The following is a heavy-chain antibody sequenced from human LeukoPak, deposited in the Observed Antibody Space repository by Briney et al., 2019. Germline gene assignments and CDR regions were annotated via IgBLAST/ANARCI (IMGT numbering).Heavy chain of an antibody. CDR1: GYTLTELS. CDR3: ATTFPGAMVVTPFDC. CDR2: FDPEDGET. J-gene: IGHJ4*02. V-gene: IGHV1-24*01. Sequence: ASVKVSCKVSGYTLTELSMHWVRQAPGKGLEWMGGFDPEDGETIYAQKFQGRVTMTEDTSGDTAYMELSSLRSEDTAVYYCATTFPGAMVVTPFDCWGQGTLVTVSS. D-gene: IGHD4-23*01.